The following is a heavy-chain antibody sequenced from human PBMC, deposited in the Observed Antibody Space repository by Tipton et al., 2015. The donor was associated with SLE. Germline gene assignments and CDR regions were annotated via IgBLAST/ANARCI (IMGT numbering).Heavy chain of an antibody. J-gene: IGHJ3*02. CDR2: IYFSGST. Sequence: TLSLTCSVSGGSLSGHYWRWIRQTPGMRLEWVGYIYFSGSTNYNPSFSGRVTISLDRSTDQVSLHLDAVTAADTAVSYCARESRYYESTSYSDAFDIWGRGTTVVVSS. D-gene: IGHD3-22*01. CDR3: ARESRYYESTSYSDAFDI. V-gene: IGHV4-59*11. CDR1: GGSLSGHY.